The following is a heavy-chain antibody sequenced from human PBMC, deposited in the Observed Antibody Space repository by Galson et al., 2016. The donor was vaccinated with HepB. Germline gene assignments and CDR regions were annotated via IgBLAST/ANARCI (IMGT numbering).Heavy chain of an antibody. D-gene: IGHD2-2*01. CDR3: ARGRSPYPRSYFGMDV. CDR1: GGSFRSHA. CDR2: IVPMFDSS. J-gene: IGHJ6*02. V-gene: IGHV1-69*13. Sequence: SVKVSCKASGGSFRSHAITWVRQAPGQGLEWMGGIVPMFDSSKYAQKFQARATITPDESTTTVYLELNRLTSDDTAVYYCARGRSPYPRSYFGMDVWGQGTTVSVSS.